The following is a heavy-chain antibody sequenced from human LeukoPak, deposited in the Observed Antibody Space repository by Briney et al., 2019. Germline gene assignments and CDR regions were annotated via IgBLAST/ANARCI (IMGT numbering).Heavy chain of an antibody. Sequence: HPGGSLRLSCAASGLTVSSNHMSWVRRAPGRGLEWVSVIYTGGSTYYADSVKGRFTISRDNSKNTLFLQMSRLRAEDTAVYYCARGGELPSAFDYWGQGTLVTVSS. V-gene: IGHV3-53*01. J-gene: IGHJ4*02. D-gene: IGHD1-26*01. CDR1: GLTVSSNH. CDR2: IYTGGST. CDR3: ARGGELPSAFDY.